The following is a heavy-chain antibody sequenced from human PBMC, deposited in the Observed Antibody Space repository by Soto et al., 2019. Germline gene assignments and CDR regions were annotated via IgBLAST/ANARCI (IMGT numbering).Heavy chain of an antibody. Sequence: PGGSLRLSCAASGFTFSDYYMSWIRQAPGKGLEWVSYISSSGSTIYYADSVKGRFTISRDNAKNSLYLQMNSLRAEDTAVYYCARPTHDTAMGPYYFDYWGQGTLVTVSS. CDR1: GFTFSDYY. D-gene: IGHD5-18*01. CDR3: ARPTHDTAMGPYYFDY. J-gene: IGHJ4*02. V-gene: IGHV3-11*01. CDR2: ISSSGSTI.